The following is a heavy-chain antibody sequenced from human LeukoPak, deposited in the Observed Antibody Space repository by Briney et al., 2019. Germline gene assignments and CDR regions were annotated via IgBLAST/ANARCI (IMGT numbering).Heavy chain of an antibody. CDR3: ARKGGLTSSWYYFDY. D-gene: IGHD6-13*01. V-gene: IGHV3-23*01. Sequence: PGGSLRLSCAASGFAFSNYAMGWVRQAPGKGLEWVSAISGTGAGTYHADSVKGRFTISRDNSENTLYLQMDSLRAEDSAVYYCARKGGLTSSWYYFDYWGQGTLVTVSS. J-gene: IGHJ4*02. CDR2: ISGTGAGT. CDR1: GFAFSNYA.